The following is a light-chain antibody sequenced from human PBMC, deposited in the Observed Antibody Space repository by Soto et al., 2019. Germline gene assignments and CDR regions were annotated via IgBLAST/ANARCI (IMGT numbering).Light chain of an antibody. V-gene: IGKV1-9*01. CDR1: QPISNY. CDR2: SAS. Sequence: DIQLTQSPSFLSASVGDRVTITCRASQPISNYLAWYQQRPGKAPELLIYSASTLQSGVPSRFRGSGSGSWTEFSLTIRASQPEDFATYYCLQLSRYPLTFGGGTKV. J-gene: IGKJ4*01. CDR3: LQLSRYPLT.